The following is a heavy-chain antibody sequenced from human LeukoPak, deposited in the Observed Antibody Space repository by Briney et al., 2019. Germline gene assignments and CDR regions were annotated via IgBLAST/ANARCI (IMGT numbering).Heavy chain of an antibody. J-gene: IGHJ4*02. CDR2: ISAYNGNT. CDR1: GYTFTSYG. CDR3: ARVGRASGYQLPDY. V-gene: IGHV1-18*01. D-gene: IGHD2-2*01. Sequence: GASVKVSCKASGYTFTSYGISWVRQAPGQGLEWMGWISAYNGNTNYAQKLQGRVTMTPDTSTSTAYMELRSLRSDDTAVYYCARVGRASGYQLPDYWGQGTLVTVSS.